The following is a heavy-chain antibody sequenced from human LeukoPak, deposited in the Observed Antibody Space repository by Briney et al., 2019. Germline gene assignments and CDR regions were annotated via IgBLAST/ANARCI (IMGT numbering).Heavy chain of an antibody. Sequence: SGTLSLSCAVSGGPISSSNWWSWVRQPPGKGLEWIGEVYHSGSTNYNPSLKSRVTISVDKSKNQFSLKLSSVTAADTAVYYCARRGASSSEEYWGQGTLVIVSS. CDR3: ARRGASSSEEY. CDR1: GGPISSSNW. D-gene: IGHD6-6*01. J-gene: IGHJ4*02. CDR2: VYHSGST. V-gene: IGHV4-4*02.